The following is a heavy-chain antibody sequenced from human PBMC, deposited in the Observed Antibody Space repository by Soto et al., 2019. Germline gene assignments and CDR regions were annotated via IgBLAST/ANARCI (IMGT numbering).Heavy chain of an antibody. D-gene: IGHD5-12*01. J-gene: IGHJ4*02. V-gene: IGHV4-39*01. CDR3: ARNVATMGGGSTR. Sequence: QLLESGPGLVKPSETLSLTCTVSGGSISSSSYYWGWIRQPPGKGLEWIGSIYYSGSTYYNPSLKSRVTISVDTSKNQFSLKLSSVTAADTAVYYCARNVATMGGGSTRWGQGTLVTVSS. CDR2: IYYSGST. CDR1: GGSISSSSYY.